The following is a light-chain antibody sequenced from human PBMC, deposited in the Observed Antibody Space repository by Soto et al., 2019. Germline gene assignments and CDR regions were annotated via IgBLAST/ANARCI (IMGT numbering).Light chain of an antibody. Sequence: QSVLTQPPSASGSPGQSVTISCTGTSSDVGGYNYVSWYQQHPGKAPKLMIYEVSMRPSGVPDRFSGSKSGNTASLTVSGLQPEDEADYYCSSYAGSNKSVFGTGTKVTVL. CDR2: EVS. J-gene: IGLJ1*01. V-gene: IGLV2-8*01. CDR1: SSDVGGYNY. CDR3: SSYAGSNKSV.